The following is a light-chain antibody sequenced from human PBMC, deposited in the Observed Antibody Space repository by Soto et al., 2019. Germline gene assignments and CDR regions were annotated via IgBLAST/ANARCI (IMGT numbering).Light chain of an antibody. CDR3: QQYNNWPRT. CDR1: QSVSSN. V-gene: IGKV3-15*01. CDR2: RAS. Sequence: EIVMTQSPATLSVSPGERATLSCRASQSVSSNFAWYQQKPGQAPRLLIYRASTRATGIPARFSGSGSGTEFTLTISSLQSEDFAVYYCQQYNNWPRTFGQGTKVDI. J-gene: IGKJ1*01.